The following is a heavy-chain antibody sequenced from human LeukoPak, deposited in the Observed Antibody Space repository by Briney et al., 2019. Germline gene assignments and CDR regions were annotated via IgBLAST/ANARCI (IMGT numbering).Heavy chain of an antibody. V-gene: IGHV3-7*05. J-gene: IGHJ4*02. CDR1: GFTFSNYW. CDR3: TRGRSGTTPY. CDR2: INQDGSEK. Sequence: PGGSLRLSCAASGFTFSNYWMSWVRQAPGKGLEWVANINQDGSEKYFVDSVKGRFTTSRDNAKSSLYLQMNSLRAEDTAEYYCTRGRSGTTPYWGQGTLVTVSS. D-gene: IGHD1-7*01.